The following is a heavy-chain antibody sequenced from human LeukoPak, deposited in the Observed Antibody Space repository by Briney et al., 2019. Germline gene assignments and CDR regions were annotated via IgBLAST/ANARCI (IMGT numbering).Heavy chain of an antibody. J-gene: IGHJ6*03. CDR1: GFTFSSYS. CDR2: ISSSSSYI. CDR3: ARDYYYDSSGYHKSGYYYYYMDV. D-gene: IGHD3-22*01. V-gene: IGHV3-21*01. Sequence: GGSLRLSCAASGFTFSSYSMNWVRQAPGKGLEWVSSISSSSSYIYYADSVKGRFTISRDNAKNSLYLQMNSLRAEDTAVYYCARDYYYDSSGYHKSGYYYYYMDVWGKGTTVTISS.